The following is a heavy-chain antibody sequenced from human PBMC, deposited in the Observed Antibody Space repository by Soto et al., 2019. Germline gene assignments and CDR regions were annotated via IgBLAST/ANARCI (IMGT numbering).Heavy chain of an antibody. V-gene: IGHV4-59*07. J-gene: IGHJ4*02. D-gene: IGHD5-12*01. Sequence: SDSLSLTCTVSGASISSYDWSWIRRPPGKGLEWIGHISYSGSTNYKPSLKSRVTISVDTSKKQFSLKLTSATAADTAVYYCARGRDGYNYPNFDYWGQGTLVTVYS. CDR3: ARGRDGYNYPNFDY. CDR1: GASISSYD. CDR2: ISYSGST.